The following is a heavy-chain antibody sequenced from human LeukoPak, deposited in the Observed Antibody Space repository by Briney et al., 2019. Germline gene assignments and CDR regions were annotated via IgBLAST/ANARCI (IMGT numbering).Heavy chain of an antibody. CDR1: GGSFSGYY. J-gene: IGHJ4*02. V-gene: IGHV4-34*01. D-gene: IGHD6-19*01. Sequence: SETLSLTCAVYGGSFSGYYWSWIPQPPGKGREWIGEINHSVSTNYNPSLKSRVTISVDTSKNQFSLKLSSVTAADPAVYYCARYIAVAGLDYWGQGTLVTVSS. CDR3: ARYIAVAGLDY. CDR2: INHSVST.